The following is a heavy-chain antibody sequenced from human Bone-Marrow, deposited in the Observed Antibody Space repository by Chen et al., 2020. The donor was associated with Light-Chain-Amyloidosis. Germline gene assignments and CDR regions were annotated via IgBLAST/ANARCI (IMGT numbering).Heavy chain of an antibody. CDR3: ARDWYDYVWGSYCYPFDY. J-gene: IGHJ4*02. D-gene: IGHD3-16*02. V-gene: IGHV4-39*07. CDR1: GGSISSSSYY. CDR2: IYYSGST. Sequence: QLQLQESGPGLVKPSETLSLTCTVSGGSISSSSYYWGWIRQPPGKGLEWIGSIYYSGSTYYNPSLKSRVTISVDTSKNQFSLKLSSVTAADTAVYYCARDWYDYVWGSYCYPFDYWGQGTLVTVSS.